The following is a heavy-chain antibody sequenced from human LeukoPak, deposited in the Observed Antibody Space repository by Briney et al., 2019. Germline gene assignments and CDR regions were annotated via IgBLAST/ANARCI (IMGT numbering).Heavy chain of an antibody. CDR1: GYTFTSYG. CDR3: ARDGYSSGWLPFDY. Sequence: ASVKVSCKASGYTFTSYGISWVRQAPGQGLEWMGWISAYNGNTNYAQKLQGRVTMTTDTSTSTAYMGLRSLRSDDTAVYYCARDGYSSGWLPFDYWGQGTLVTVSS. V-gene: IGHV1-18*01. D-gene: IGHD6-19*01. CDR2: ISAYNGNT. J-gene: IGHJ4*02.